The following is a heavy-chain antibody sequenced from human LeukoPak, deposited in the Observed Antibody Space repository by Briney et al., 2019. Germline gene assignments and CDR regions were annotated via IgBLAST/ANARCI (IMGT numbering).Heavy chain of an antibody. V-gene: IGHV4-30-2*01. Sequence: SETLSLTCTVSGGSISGGGYYWSWIRQPPGKGLEWIGYIYYSGSTYYNPSLKSRVTISVDRSKNQFSLKLSSVTAADTAVYYCARSTPLSGYDPHFDYWGQGTLVTVSS. CDR2: IYYSGST. CDR3: ARSTPLSGYDPHFDY. J-gene: IGHJ4*02. D-gene: IGHD5-12*01. CDR1: GGSISGGGYY.